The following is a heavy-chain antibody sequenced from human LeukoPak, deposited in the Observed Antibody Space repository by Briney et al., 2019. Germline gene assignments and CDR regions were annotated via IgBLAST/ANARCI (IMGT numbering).Heavy chain of an antibody. J-gene: IGHJ4*02. CDR1: GYTFTSYG. Sequence: AAVKVSCKASGYTFTSYGISWVRQAPGQGLEWMGWISAYNGNTNYAQKLQGRVTMTTDTSTSTAYMELRSLRSDDTALYYCARDGHRMYYYGGSDYHFDYWGQGTLVTVSS. CDR2: ISAYNGNT. CDR3: ARDGHRMYYYGGSDYHFDY. D-gene: IGHD3-22*01. V-gene: IGHV1-18*01.